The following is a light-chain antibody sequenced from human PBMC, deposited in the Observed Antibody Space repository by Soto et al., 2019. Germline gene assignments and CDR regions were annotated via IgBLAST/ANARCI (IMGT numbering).Light chain of an antibody. J-gene: IGKJ2*01. CDR3: QQYAKSPLYT. CDR1: HRISSTY. V-gene: IGKV3-20*01. Sequence: IVLTQSPGTLSLSPGESATLSCMASHRISSTYLAWYHQKRGQAPRLLIYDASSRATGISDRFSGSGSGKDFTLTISRLEPEDFGVYYCQQYAKSPLYTFGQGTKVDIK. CDR2: DAS.